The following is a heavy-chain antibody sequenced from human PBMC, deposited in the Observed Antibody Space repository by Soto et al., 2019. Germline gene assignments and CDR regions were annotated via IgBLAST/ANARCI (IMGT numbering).Heavy chain of an antibody. CDR3: GGTYSCGYSYGRFDY. V-gene: IGHV4-59*01. CDR2: IYYSGST. D-gene: IGHD5-18*01. Sequence: QVQLQESGPGLVKPSETLSLTCTVSGGSISSYYWSWIRQPPGKGLEWIGYIYYSGSTNYNPSLTGRGTIAVDPSKAQCTRRLGAVTVGDTAVYSCGGTYSCGYSYGRFDYWGQGTLVTVSS. J-gene: IGHJ4*02. CDR1: GGSISSYY.